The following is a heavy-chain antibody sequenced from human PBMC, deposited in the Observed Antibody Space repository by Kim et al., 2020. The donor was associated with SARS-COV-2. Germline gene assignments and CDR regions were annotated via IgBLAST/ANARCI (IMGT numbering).Heavy chain of an antibody. J-gene: IGHJ5*02. CDR3: ARLHFYYYGSGEGWFDP. Sequence: SETLSLTCTVSGGSISSSSYYWGWIRQPPGKGLEWIGSIYYSGSTYYNPSLKSRVTISVDTSKNQFSLKLSSVTAADTAVYYCARLHFYYYGSGEGWFDPWGQGTLVTVPS. V-gene: IGHV4-39*01. CDR1: GGSISSSSYY. D-gene: IGHD3-10*01. CDR2: IYYSGST.